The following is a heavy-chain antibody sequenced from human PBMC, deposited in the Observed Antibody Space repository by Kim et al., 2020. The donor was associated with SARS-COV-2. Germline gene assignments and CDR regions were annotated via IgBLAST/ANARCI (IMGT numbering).Heavy chain of an antibody. V-gene: IGHV4-4*02. CDR2: IYHSGST. Sequence: SETLSLTCAVSGGSISSSNWWCWVRQPPGKGLEWIGEIYHSGSTNYNPSLKSRVTISVDKSKNQFSLKLSSVTAADTAVYYCARGFVTDAMYDFWSGYYRYFDYWGRGTLVTVSS. CDR1: GGSISSSNW. J-gene: IGHJ4*02. CDR3: ARGFVTDAMYDFWSGYYRYFDY. D-gene: IGHD3-3*01.